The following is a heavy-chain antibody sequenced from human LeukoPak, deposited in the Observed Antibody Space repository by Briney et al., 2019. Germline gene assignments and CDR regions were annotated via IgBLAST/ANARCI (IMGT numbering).Heavy chain of an antibody. CDR2: INPNSGGT. Sequence: ASVKVSCKASGGTFSSYAISWVRQAPGQGLEWMGWINPNSGGTNYAQKFQGRVTMTRDTSISTAYMELSRLRSDDTAVYYCARGKGVAAAGTYLDYWGQGTLVTVSS. CDR1: GGTFSSYA. V-gene: IGHV1-2*02. J-gene: IGHJ4*02. D-gene: IGHD6-13*01. CDR3: ARGKGVAAAGTYLDY.